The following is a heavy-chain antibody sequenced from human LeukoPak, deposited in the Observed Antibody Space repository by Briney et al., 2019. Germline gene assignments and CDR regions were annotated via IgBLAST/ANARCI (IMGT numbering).Heavy chain of an antibody. V-gene: IGHV1-24*01. CDR3: AAPPYSSSTSCHDY. J-gene: IGHJ4*02. CDR1: GYTPTELS. Sequence: GSVKIPCKVSGYTPTELSMHWVRQAPGKGLEWMGGFDPEDGETIYAQKFQGRVTMTEDTSTDTAYMDLSSLRSEDTAVYYCAAPPYSSSTSCHDYWGQGTLVTVSS. D-gene: IGHD2-2*01. CDR2: FDPEDGET.